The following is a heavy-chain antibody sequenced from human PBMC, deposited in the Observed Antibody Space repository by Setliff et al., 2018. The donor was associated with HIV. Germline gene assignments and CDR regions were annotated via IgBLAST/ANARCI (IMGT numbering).Heavy chain of an antibody. J-gene: IGHJ6*03. D-gene: IGHD3-3*01. CDR1: GGSISSHY. CDR3: SRCYYNFWSGYPLDYMDV. Sequence: SETLSLTCTVSGGSISSHYWSWIRQPPGKGLEWIGHIYTSGSTNYNPSLKSRVTMTVGTSKNQFSLKLSSVTAADTAVYYCSRCYYNFWSGYPLDYMDVWGKGTTVTVSS. CDR2: IYTSGST. V-gene: IGHV4-4*08.